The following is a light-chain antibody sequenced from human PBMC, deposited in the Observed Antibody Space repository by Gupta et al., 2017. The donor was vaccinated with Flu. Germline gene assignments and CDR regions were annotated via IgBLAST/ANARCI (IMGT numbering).Light chain of an antibody. CDR2: AAY. J-gene: IGKJ2*01. CDR3: QQYVALPYT. CDR1: QSAVSTK. V-gene: IGKV3-20*01. Sequence: EIPLTLTPGTLCLSPGDRATLPCRASQSAVSTKLAWYQQIPGQAPRLLVYAAYTGATGIPDRFSGSGSGTDFTLTISRLEPEDFAVYYCQQYVALPYTFGQGTKLEI.